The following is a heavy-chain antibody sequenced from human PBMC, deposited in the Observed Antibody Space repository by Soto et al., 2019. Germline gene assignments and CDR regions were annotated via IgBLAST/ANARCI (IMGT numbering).Heavy chain of an antibody. CDR2: ISGSGGST. D-gene: IGHD2-15*01. J-gene: IGHJ4*02. Sequence: GGSLRLPCAASGFTFSSNAMSWVRQAPGKGLEWVSAISGSGGSTYYADSVKGRFTISRDNSKNTLYLQMNSLRAEDTAVYYCAKDFVVVAATGFDYWGQGTLVTVSS. CDR1: GFTFSSNA. V-gene: IGHV3-23*01. CDR3: AKDFVVVAATGFDY.